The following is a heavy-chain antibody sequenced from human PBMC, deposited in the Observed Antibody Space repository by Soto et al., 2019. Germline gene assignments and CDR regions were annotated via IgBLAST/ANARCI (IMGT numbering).Heavy chain of an antibody. CDR1: GGSFSGYY. CDR2: INHSGST. J-gene: IGHJ4*02. D-gene: IGHD4-17*01. CDR3: ARFGPVYGDYSPLDY. Sequence: SETLSLTCAVYGGSFSGYYWSWIRQPPGKGLEWIGEINHSGSTNYNPSLKSRVTISVDTSKNQFSLKLSSVTAADTAVYYCARFGPVYGDYSPLDYWGQGTLVTVSS. V-gene: IGHV4-34*01.